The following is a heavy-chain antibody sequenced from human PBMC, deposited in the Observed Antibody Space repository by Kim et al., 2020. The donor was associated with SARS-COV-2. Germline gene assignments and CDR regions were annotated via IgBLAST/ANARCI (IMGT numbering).Heavy chain of an antibody. D-gene: IGHD2-15*01. CDR1: FFPFLLSS. Sequence: SVKVSCPASFFPFLLSSLLFFLPSPGQCLELMGGIIPIFGTANYAPQFPGRVTITADESTSTAYIELSRLRSEDTAVYYCANRGRASWGQGTLVTVSS. V-gene: IGHV1-69*13. J-gene: IGHJ4*02. CDR2: IIPIFGTA. CDR3: ANRGRAS.